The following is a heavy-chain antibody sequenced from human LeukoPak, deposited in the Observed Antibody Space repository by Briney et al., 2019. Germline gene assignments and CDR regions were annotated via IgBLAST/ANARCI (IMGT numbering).Heavy chain of an antibody. Sequence: GGSLRLSCAASGFTVSTNYMSWVRQAPGKGLEWVSVIYSGGSTYYADSVKGRFTISRDNSKNTMFFQMNSLRPEDTAVYYCAKDKLQWLAKGGVFDLWGQGTMVTVSS. CDR3: AKDKLQWLAKGGVFDL. J-gene: IGHJ3*01. D-gene: IGHD6-19*01. V-gene: IGHV3-66*02. CDR2: IYSGGST. CDR1: GFTVSTNY.